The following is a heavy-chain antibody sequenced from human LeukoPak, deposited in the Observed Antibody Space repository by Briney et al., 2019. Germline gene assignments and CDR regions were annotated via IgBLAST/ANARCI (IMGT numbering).Heavy chain of an antibody. D-gene: IGHD6-13*01. CDR1: GFTFDDYA. Sequence: GRSLRLSCAASGFTFDDYALHWVRQAPGKGLEWVSGITWNSGSRGYADSVKGRFSISRDNAKNSLYLQMNSLRPEDTALYYCAKGGIAKGGFNWFDAWGQGTLVTVSS. CDR3: AKGGIAKGGFNWFDA. V-gene: IGHV3-9*01. J-gene: IGHJ5*02. CDR2: ITWNSGSR.